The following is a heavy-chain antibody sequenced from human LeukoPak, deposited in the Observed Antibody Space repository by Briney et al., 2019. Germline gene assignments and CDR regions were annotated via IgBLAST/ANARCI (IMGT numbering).Heavy chain of an antibody. V-gene: IGHV1-69*06. Sequence: ASVKVSCKASGGTFSSYAISWVRQAPGQELEWMGGIIPIFGTANYAQKFQGRVTITADKSTSTAYMELSSLRSEDTAVYYCAILPATNQYPFDYWGQGTLVTVSS. CDR3: AILPATNQYPFDY. CDR2: IIPIFGTA. D-gene: IGHD2-15*01. J-gene: IGHJ4*02. CDR1: GGTFSSYA.